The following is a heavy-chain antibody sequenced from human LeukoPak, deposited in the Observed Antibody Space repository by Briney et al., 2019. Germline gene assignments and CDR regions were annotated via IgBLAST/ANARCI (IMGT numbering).Heavy chain of an antibody. J-gene: IGHJ4*02. Sequence: ASVKVSCKASGYTFVNYDINWMRQATGQGPEWMGWMSPESGGTGYAQKFQGRVTMTRDTSINTAYMELSGLRLEDTAVYFCTRAIRHQLLSDYWGQGTLVTVSS. CDR3: TRAIRHQLLSDY. V-gene: IGHV1-8*01. CDR1: GYTFVNYD. CDR2: MSPESGGT.